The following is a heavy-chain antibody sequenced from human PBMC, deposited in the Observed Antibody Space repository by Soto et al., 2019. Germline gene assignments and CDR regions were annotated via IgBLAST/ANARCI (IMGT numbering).Heavy chain of an antibody. J-gene: IGHJ3*02. CDR1: GGSINSGGYC. CDR2: IYYIGSA. Sequence: QVQLQESGPGLVEPSQTLSLTCAVSGGSINSGGYCWSWIRQHPGKGLEWIGYIYYIGSAHYNPSLKSRVTMSLDTSKNQFSLSLSSVTAADTAVSYCARDGDIRSSTAFDIWGQGKMVTVSS. CDR3: ARDGDIRSSTAFDI. V-gene: IGHV4-31*11. D-gene: IGHD6-6*01.